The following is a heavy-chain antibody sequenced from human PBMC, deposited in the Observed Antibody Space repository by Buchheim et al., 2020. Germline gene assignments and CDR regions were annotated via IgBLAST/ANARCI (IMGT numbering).Heavy chain of an antibody. V-gene: IGHV3-11*06. CDR1: GFTFSDYY. D-gene: IGHD2-2*02. CDR3: ARSSGVPAAIPSYYYGMDV. Sequence: QVQLVESGGGLVKPGGSLRLSCAASGFTFSDYYMSWIRQAPGKGLEWVSYISSSSSYTNYADSVKGRFTISSDNAKNSLYLQMNSRRPEDTAVYYCARSSGVPAAIPSYYYGMDVWGQGTT. J-gene: IGHJ6*02. CDR2: ISSSSSYT.